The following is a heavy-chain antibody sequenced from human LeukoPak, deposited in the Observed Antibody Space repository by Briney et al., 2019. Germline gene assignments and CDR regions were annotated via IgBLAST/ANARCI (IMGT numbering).Heavy chain of an antibody. CDR2: INHSGST. Sequence: SGTRSLTCGVSGGSISGTNWWSWVRQPPGKGLEWIGEINHSGSTNYNPSLKSRVTISVDTSKNQFSLRLSSVTAADTAVYYCARVLEGSSGQHWYFDLWGRGTLVTVSS. D-gene: IGHD6-19*01. V-gene: IGHV4-4*02. CDR1: GGSISGTNW. CDR3: ARVLEGSSGQHWYFDL. J-gene: IGHJ2*01.